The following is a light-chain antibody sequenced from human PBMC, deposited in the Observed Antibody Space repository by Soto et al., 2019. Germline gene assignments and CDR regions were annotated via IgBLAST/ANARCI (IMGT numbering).Light chain of an antibody. CDR3: CSHAGSTTFVI. J-gene: IGLJ2*01. Sequence: QSALTQPASVSGSPGQSITISCTGTSSDVGNYNFVSWYQKHPGKAPKFVIYEVYKRPSGISNRFSGSKSGNTASLTISGLQAEDEADYYCCSHAGSTTFVIFGGGTQLTVL. CDR1: SSDVGNYNF. V-gene: IGLV2-23*02. CDR2: EVY.